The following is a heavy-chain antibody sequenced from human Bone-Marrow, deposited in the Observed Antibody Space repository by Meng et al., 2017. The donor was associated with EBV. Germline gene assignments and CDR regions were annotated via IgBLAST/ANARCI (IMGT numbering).Heavy chain of an antibody. CDR3: ARAFRSGYDYY. Sequence: QVQLVESGGGFVKPGGSLRSSCAASGFTFSDYYMSWIRQAPGKGLEWVSYISSSGSTMYYADSVKGRFTISRDNAKNSLYLQMNSLRADDTAVYYCARAFRSGYDYYWGQGTLVTVSS. V-gene: IGHV3-11*01. D-gene: IGHD5-12*01. J-gene: IGHJ4*02. CDR1: GFTFSDYY. CDR2: ISSSGSTM.